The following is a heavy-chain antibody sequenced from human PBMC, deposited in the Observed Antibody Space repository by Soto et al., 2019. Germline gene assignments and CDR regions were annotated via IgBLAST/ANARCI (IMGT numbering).Heavy chain of an antibody. CDR2: ISSSSSYI. CDR1: GFTFSSYS. CDR3: ARTAAAGTVAEYFQH. J-gene: IGHJ1*01. Sequence: GGSLRLSCAASGFTFSSYSMNWVRQAPGKGLEWVSSISSSSSYIYYADSVKGRFTISRGNAKNSLYLQMNSLRAEDTAVYYCARTAAAGTVAEYFQHWGQGTLVTVSS. V-gene: IGHV3-21*01. D-gene: IGHD6-13*01.